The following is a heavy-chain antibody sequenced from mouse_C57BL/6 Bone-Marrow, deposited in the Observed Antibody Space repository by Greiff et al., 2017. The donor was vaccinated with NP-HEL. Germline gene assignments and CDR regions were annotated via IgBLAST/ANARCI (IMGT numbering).Heavy chain of an antibody. CDR1: GYTFTSYW. J-gene: IGHJ4*01. CDR3: ARFNTTVVATDYAMDY. D-gene: IGHD1-1*01. Sequence: QVQLKQSGAELAKPGASVKLSCKASGYTFTSYWMHWVKQRPGQGLEWIGYINPSSGYTKYNQKFKDKATLTADKSSSTAYMQLSSLTYEDSAVYYCARFNTTVVATDYAMDYWGQGTSVTVSS. V-gene: IGHV1-7*01. CDR2: INPSSGYT.